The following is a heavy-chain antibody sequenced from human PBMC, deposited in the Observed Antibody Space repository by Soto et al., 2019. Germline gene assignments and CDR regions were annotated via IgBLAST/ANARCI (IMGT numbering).Heavy chain of an antibody. CDR2: INHSGST. D-gene: IGHD6-19*01. J-gene: IGHJ3*02. CDR1: GGSFSGYY. V-gene: IGHV4-34*01. CDR3: ARRNNTPGIAVAGTDFGFGAFDI. Sequence: SETLSLTCAVYGGSFSGYYWSWIRQPPGKGLEWIGEINHSGSTNYNPSLKSRVTISVDTSKNQFSLKLSSVTAADTAVYYCARRNNTPGIAVAGTDFGFGAFDIWGQGTMVTVSS.